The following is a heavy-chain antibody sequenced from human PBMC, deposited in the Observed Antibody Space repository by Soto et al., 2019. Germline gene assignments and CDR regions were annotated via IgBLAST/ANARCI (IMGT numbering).Heavy chain of an antibody. Sequence: QVQLVESGGGVVQPGRSLRLSCAASGFTFSHHGMHWVRQAPGKGLEWVAVISYDGSNKYYADSARGRFTISRDNSKNSLFLQMNSLRPDDTAIFYCAKDRDDYGDYGQLTKDVFDVWGQGTMVPVSS. CDR3: AKDRDDYGDYGQLTKDVFDV. CDR1: GFTFSHHG. J-gene: IGHJ3*01. D-gene: IGHD4-17*01. CDR2: ISYDGSNK. V-gene: IGHV3-30*18.